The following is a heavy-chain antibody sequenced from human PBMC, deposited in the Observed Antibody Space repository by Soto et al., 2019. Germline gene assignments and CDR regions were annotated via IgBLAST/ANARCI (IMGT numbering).Heavy chain of an antibody. J-gene: IGHJ5*02. V-gene: IGHV1-2*02. D-gene: IGHD1-26*01. Sequence: QVQLVQSGAGVKKAGDSVKVSCKASGYTFTAYYIHWVRQAPGQGLEWMGWINPYTGDTKYAQKFQGRVTVTVDTSIRTVYMELSRLRSYDTAVYYCARDSSFFSLSSGGNLESWGQGTLGTVSS. CDR3: ARDSSFFSLSSGGNLES. CDR1: GYTFTAYY. CDR2: INPYTGDT.